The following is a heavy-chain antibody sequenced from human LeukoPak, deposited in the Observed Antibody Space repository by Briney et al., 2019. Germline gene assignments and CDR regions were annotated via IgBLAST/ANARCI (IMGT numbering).Heavy chain of an antibody. Sequence: PGGSLRLSCAASGFTFSSYSMNWVRQAPGKGLEWVSSISSSSSYIYYADSVKGPFTISRDNAKNSLYLQMNSLRAEDTAVYYCARAPRKNSGSYYFDYWGQGTLVTVSS. CDR2: ISSSSSYI. D-gene: IGHD1-26*01. V-gene: IGHV3-21*01. CDR1: GFTFSSYS. J-gene: IGHJ4*02. CDR3: ARAPRKNSGSYYFDY.